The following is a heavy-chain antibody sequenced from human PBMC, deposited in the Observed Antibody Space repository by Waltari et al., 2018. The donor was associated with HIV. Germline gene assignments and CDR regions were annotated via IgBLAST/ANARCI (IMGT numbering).Heavy chain of an antibody. V-gene: IGHV4-30-4*01. J-gene: IGHJ6*02. D-gene: IGHD2-2*01. CDR1: GGSISSGDYY. Sequence: QVQLQESGPGLVKPSQTLSLTCTVLGGSISSGDYYWSWIRQPPGKGLEWIGYIYYSGSTYYNPSLKSRVTISVDTSKNQFSLKLSSVSAADTAVYYCARAGSVFGTSPYGMDVWGQGTTVTVSS. CDR3: ARAGSVFGTSPYGMDV. CDR2: IYYSGST.